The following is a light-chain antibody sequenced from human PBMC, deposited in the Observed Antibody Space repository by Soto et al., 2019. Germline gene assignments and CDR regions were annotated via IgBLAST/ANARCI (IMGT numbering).Light chain of an antibody. CDR2: GAS. CDR3: QQFGSSPEYT. V-gene: IGKV3-20*01. Sequence: EIVLTQSPETLSLSPGERATISCRASQSVSSSQLAWYQQKPGQAPRLLIYGASTTATGIPDRFSGGGSGTDFTLTISRLEPEDFAVYYCQQFGSSPEYTFGQGTKLEVK. J-gene: IGKJ2*01. CDR1: QSVSSSQ.